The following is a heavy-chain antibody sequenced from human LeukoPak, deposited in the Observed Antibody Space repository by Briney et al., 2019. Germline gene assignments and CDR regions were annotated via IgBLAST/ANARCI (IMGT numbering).Heavy chain of an antibody. CDR1: GGSISSGDYY. Sequence: PSQTLSPTCTVSGGSISSGDYYWSWIRQSPGEGLEWIGYIYYNGNTYYNPSLKSRVSISRDRSKSQFSLKLNSVTAADTAVYYCARVVYDLLTGYYVDYWGQGTLVTVSS. V-gene: IGHV4-30-4*01. CDR2: IYYNGNT. D-gene: IGHD3-9*01. CDR3: ARVVYDLLTGYYVDY. J-gene: IGHJ4*02.